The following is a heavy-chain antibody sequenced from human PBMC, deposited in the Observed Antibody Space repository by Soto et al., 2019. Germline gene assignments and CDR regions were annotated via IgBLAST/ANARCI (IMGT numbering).Heavy chain of an antibody. V-gene: IGHV1-2*04. J-gene: IGHJ6*03. CDR1: GYIFTAYY. D-gene: IGHD3-3*01. Sequence: QVQLVQSGAEVKKPGASVMVSCRASGYIFTAYYIHWVRQAPGQGLEWMGWINPISGGTNYAQKFQGWVTMTRDTSISTAYMELSRLRSDDTAVYYCARESGRGGYYYYMDVWGKGTTVTVSS. CDR3: ARESGRGGYYYYMDV. CDR2: INPISGGT.